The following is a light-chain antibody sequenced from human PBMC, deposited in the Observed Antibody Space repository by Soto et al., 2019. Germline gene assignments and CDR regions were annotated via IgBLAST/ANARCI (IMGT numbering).Light chain of an antibody. CDR1: QSFASTD. J-gene: IGKJ1*01. CDR3: QQFGASPQT. Sequence: EIVLTQSPGTLPLSPGESATLSCRASQSFASTDLAWYQQKPGQAPRLLFYGPSSRAAGIPDRFRGSGSGTDFTLTISRLEPEDFAVYYCQQFGASPQTFGQGTKVDIK. V-gene: IGKV3-20*01. CDR2: GPS.